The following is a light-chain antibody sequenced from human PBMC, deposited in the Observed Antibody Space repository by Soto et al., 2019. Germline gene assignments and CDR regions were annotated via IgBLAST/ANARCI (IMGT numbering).Light chain of an antibody. J-gene: IGLJ1*01. Sequence: QSLLTQPASVSMSPGQSITISCTGGSSDIGGYNYVSWFQQHPGKAPKLMIYEVTNRPSGVSNRFSGSKSGSTASLTISGLQAEDEADYYCSSYTSSNTLVFGTGTKVTVL. CDR2: EVT. CDR1: SSDIGGYNY. V-gene: IGLV2-14*01. CDR3: SSYTSSNTLV.